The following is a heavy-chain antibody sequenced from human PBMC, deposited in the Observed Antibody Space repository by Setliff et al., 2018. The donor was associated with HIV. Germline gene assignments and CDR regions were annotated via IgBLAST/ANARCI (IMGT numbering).Heavy chain of an antibody. Sequence: GGSLRLSCAASELTFSNYAMNWVRQAPGKGLEWISFIGGHGSIIHYADSVQGRFTISRDNAKNSVYLQMHSLRVEDTAVYYCAAVPWGHSSLIIDHWGQGTPVTVSS. CDR2: IGGHGSII. D-gene: IGHD3-16*01. V-gene: IGHV3-48*03. CDR1: ELTFSNYA. J-gene: IGHJ4*02. CDR3: AAVPWGHSSLIIDH.